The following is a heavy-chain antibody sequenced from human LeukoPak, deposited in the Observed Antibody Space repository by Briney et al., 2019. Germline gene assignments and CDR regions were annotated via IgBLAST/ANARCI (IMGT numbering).Heavy chain of an antibody. D-gene: IGHD1-26*01. CDR3: AKYSGSYYYPPNWDS. CDR2: ISYDGSNK. Sequence: GGSLRLSCAASGFTFSSYAMHWVRQAPGKGLEWVAVISYDGSNKYYADSVKGRFTISRDNSKNTLYLQMNSLRAEDTAVYFCAKYSGSYYYPPNWDSWGQGTLVTVSS. V-gene: IGHV3-30-3*01. J-gene: IGHJ4*02. CDR1: GFTFSSYA.